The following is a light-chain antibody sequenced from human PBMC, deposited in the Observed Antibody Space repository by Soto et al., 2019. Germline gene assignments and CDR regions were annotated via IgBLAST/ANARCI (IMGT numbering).Light chain of an antibody. CDR3: QQYGSSPPYT. CDR2: GSS. Sequence: EVVLTQSPGTLSLSPGERASLSCRASQSVSNNYLAWYQQKPGQSPKLLIFGSSDRATGIPDRFSGSGSGTDFPLTISRLEPDDFAVYYCQQYGSSPPYTFGQGTKLEIK. J-gene: IGKJ2*01. CDR1: QSVSNNY. V-gene: IGKV3-20*01.